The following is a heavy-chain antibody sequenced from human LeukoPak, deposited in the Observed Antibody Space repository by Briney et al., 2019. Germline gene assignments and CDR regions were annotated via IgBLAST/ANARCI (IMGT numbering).Heavy chain of an antibody. D-gene: IGHD3-10*01. V-gene: IGHV1-3*01. J-gene: IGHJ4*02. Sequence: GASVKVSCKASGYTFTSYAMHWVRQAPGQRREWMGWINAGNGNTKYLQKYQGRVTITRETSASTAYMELSSLTSEDRAGYYCARGTLVRGVIPYWGQGTLVTVSS. CDR3: ARGTLVRGVIPY. CDR2: INAGNGNT. CDR1: GYTFTSYA.